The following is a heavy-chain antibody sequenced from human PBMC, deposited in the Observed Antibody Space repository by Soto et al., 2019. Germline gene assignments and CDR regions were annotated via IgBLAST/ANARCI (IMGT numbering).Heavy chain of an antibody. J-gene: IGHJ3*02. Sequence: QVQLVQSGAEVKKPGASVKVSCKASGCTFTSYAMHWVRQAPGQRLEWMGWINAGNGNTKYSQKFQGRVTITRDTSASTAYMELSSLRSEDTAVYYCASPTIAARPNAFDIWGQGTMVTVSS. D-gene: IGHD6-6*01. CDR2: INAGNGNT. V-gene: IGHV1-3*01. CDR3: ASPTIAARPNAFDI. CDR1: GCTFTSYA.